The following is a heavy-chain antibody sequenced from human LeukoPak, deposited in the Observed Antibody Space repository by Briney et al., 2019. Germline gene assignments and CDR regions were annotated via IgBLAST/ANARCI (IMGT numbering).Heavy chain of an antibody. V-gene: IGHV3-30*04. Sequence: PGRSLRLSCAASGFTFRSYAMHWVRQAPGKGLEWVAVISYDGSNKYYADSVKGRFTISRDDSKNTLYLQVNSLRAEDTAVYYCARDRRYYGSGSLGGFDYWGQGTLVTASS. J-gene: IGHJ4*02. CDR1: GFTFRSYA. D-gene: IGHD3-10*01. CDR3: ARDRRYYGSGSLGGFDY. CDR2: ISYDGSNK.